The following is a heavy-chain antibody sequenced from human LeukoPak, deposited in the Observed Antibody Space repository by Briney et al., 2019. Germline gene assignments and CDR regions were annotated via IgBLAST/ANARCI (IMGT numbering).Heavy chain of an antibody. Sequence: TPGGSLRLSCAASGFTFSDYYMSWIRQAPGKGLEWVSYISRSGSTIYYADSVKGRFTISRDNAKNSLYLQMNSLRVEDTAVYYCARLDRGGSSWYFDYWGQGTLVTVSS. V-gene: IGHV3-11*04. D-gene: IGHD6-13*01. J-gene: IGHJ4*02. CDR1: GFTFSDYY. CDR3: ARLDRGGSSWYFDY. CDR2: ISRSGSTI.